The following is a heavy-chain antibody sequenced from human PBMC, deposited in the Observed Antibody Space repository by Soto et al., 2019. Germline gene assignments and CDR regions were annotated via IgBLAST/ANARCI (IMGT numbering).Heavy chain of an antibody. CDR1: GYTFTSYG. J-gene: IGHJ6*02. V-gene: IGHV1-18*01. CDR2: ISAYNGNT. CDR3: ASALTPNLYYYYYGMDV. Sequence: ASVKVSCKASGYTFTSYGISWVRQAPGQGLEWMGWISAYNGNTNYAQKLQGRVTMTTDTSTSTAYMELRSLRSDDTAVYYCASALTPNLYYYYYGMDVWGQGTTVTVSS.